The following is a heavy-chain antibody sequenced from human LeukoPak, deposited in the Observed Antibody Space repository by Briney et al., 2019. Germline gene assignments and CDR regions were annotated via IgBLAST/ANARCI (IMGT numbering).Heavy chain of an antibody. J-gene: IGHJ6*03. D-gene: IGHD2-2*01. CDR2: INPNSGGT. V-gene: IGHV1-2*02. CDR1: GYTFTGYY. CDR3: ARGPVPAYCSSTSCYSESYYYYMDV. Sequence: ASVKVSCKASGYTFTGYYMHWVRQAPGQGLEWMGWINPNSGGTNYAQKFQGRVTMTRDTSISTAYMELRSLRSDDTAVYYCARGPVPAYCSSTSCYSESYYYYMDVWGKGTTVTVSS.